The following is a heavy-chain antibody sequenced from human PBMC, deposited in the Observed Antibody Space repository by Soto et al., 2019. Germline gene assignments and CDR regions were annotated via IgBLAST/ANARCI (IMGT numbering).Heavy chain of an antibody. D-gene: IGHD2-21*01. Sequence: EVQLVESGGGLVQPGGSLRLSCAASGFTFSSYSMNWVRQAPGKGLEWVSYISSSSSTIYYADSVKGRFTISRDNAKNSLYLQMNSLRAEDTAVYYCARDHAILAFHIWGQGTMVTVSS. CDR1: GFTFSSYS. CDR3: ARDHAILAFHI. V-gene: IGHV3-48*01. CDR2: ISSSSSTI. J-gene: IGHJ3*02.